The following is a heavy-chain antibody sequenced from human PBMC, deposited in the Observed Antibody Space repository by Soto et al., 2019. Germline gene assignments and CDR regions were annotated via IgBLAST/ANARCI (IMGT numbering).Heavy chain of an antibody. D-gene: IGHD3-9*01. J-gene: IGHJ5*02. CDR3: AREARSSTYYDILTGYYPSWFDP. CDR2: INWNGGST. CDR1: GFTFDDYG. V-gene: IGHV3-20*04. Sequence: PGGSLRLSCAASGFTFDDYGMSWVRQAPGKGLEWVSGINWNGGSTGYADSVKGRFTISRDNAKNSLYLQMNSLRAEDTAVYYCAREARSSTYYDILTGYYPSWFDPWGQGTLVTVAS.